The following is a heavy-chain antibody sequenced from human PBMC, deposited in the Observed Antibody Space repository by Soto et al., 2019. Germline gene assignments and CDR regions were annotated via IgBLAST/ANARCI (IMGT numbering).Heavy chain of an antibody. D-gene: IGHD5-18*01. CDR1: GYTFTSYA. V-gene: IGHV1-3*01. Sequence: ASVKVSCKASGYTFTSYAMHWVRQAPGQRLEWMGWINAGNGNTKYSQKFQGRVTITRDTSASTAYMELSSLRSEDTAVYYCARRRGYSYGAASLFDYWGQGTLVTVSS. CDR3: ARRRGYSYGAASLFDY. J-gene: IGHJ4*02. CDR2: INAGNGNT.